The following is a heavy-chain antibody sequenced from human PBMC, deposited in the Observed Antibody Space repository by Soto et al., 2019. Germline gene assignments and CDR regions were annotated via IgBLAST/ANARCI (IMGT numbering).Heavy chain of an antibody. D-gene: IGHD3-22*01. CDR1: GGSFSGYY. CDR3: ARHSGYYYDSSGAFDI. V-gene: IGHV4-34*01. Sequence: QVQLQQWGAGLLKPSETLSLTCAVYGGSFSGYYWSWIRQPPGKGLEWIGEINHSGSTNYNPSLKSRVTISVDTSKNQFSLKLSSVTAADTAVYYCARHSGYYYDSSGAFDIWGQGTMVTVSS. CDR2: INHSGST. J-gene: IGHJ3*02.